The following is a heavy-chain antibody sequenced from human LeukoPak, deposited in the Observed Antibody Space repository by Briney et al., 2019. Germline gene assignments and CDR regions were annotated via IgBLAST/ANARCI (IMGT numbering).Heavy chain of an antibody. J-gene: IGHJ5*02. Sequence: GGSLRLSCAASGFTFSSFAMSWVRQAPGKGLEWVANIKQDGSEKYYVDPVKGRFTISRDNAKNSLYLQMNSLRAEDTAVYYCARDINWGSVWFDPWGQGTLVTVSS. D-gene: IGHD7-27*01. V-gene: IGHV3-7*01. CDR2: IKQDGSEK. CDR3: ARDINWGSVWFDP. CDR1: GFTFSSFA.